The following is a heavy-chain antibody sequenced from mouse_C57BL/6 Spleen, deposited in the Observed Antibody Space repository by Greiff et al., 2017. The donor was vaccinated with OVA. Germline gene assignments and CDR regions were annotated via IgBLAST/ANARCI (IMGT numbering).Heavy chain of an antibody. J-gene: IGHJ4*01. V-gene: IGHV1-82*01. CDR1: GYAFSSSW. CDR2: IYPGDGDT. D-gene: IGHD2-3*01. CDR3: ARDDGYLSLYAMDY. Sequence: VQLQQSGPELVKPGASVKISCKASGYAFSSSWMNWVKQRPGKGLEWIGRIYPGDGDTNYNGKFKGKATLTADKSSSTAYMQLSSLTSEDSAVYFGARDDGYLSLYAMDYWGQGTSVTVSS.